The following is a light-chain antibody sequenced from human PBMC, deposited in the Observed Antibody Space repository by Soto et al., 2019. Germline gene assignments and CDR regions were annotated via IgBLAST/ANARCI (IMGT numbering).Light chain of an antibody. Sequence: DIQMTQSPSSVSASVGDRVTITCRASQGIDNWLAWFQQKPGEAPKLLVYGTSSLQSGVPSRFSGSGSGTDFTLTISSLQPEDFATYDCQQANSFPITFGPGTKVDIK. J-gene: IGKJ3*01. CDR3: QQANSFPIT. CDR2: GTS. CDR1: QGIDNW. V-gene: IGKV1D-12*01.